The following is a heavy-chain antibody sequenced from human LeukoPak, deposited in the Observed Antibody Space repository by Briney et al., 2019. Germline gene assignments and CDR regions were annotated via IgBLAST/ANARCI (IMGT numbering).Heavy chain of an antibody. V-gene: IGHV3-53*01. Sequence: PGGSLRLSCAASGFTVRTNYMSWVRQAPGKGLEWVSVIYSGGSTYYADSVKGRFTISRDNSKNTLSLQMNSLRAEDTAVYYRARVYRAVAGSGYYFDYWGQGTLVTVSS. CDR1: GFTVRTNY. D-gene: IGHD6-19*01. J-gene: IGHJ4*02. CDR2: IYSGGST. CDR3: ARVYRAVAGSGYYFDY.